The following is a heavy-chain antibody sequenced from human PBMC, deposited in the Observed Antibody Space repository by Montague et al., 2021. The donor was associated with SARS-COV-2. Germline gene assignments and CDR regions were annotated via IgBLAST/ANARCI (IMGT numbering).Heavy chain of an antibody. CDR2: IHHGGST. D-gene: IGHD2-15*01. Sequence: SETLSLTCAVPGGSFSTYSWNWIRQPPGKGLEWIGVIHHGGSTNYNPSLKSRVTISVDTSKNQFSLKLTSVAAADTAVYYCARLGDGVVPSPIHGVGPYYSYGYLDVWGKGTPVTVSS. CDR3: ARLGDGVVPSPIHGVGPYYSYGYLDV. V-gene: IGHV4-34*01. J-gene: IGHJ6*03. CDR1: GGSFSTYS.